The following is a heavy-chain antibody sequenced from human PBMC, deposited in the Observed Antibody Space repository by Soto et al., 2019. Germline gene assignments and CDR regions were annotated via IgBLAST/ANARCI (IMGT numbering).Heavy chain of an antibody. J-gene: IGHJ6*02. CDR2: IYHSGST. D-gene: IGHD6-13*01. Sequence: PSETLSLTCAVSGGSISSGGYSWSWIRQPPGKGLEGIGEIYHSGSTNYNPSLKSRVTISVDKSKNQFSLKLSSVTAADTAVYYCARSPYLAAAPDVWGQGTTVTVSS. CDR3: ARSPYLAAAPDV. CDR1: GGSISSGGYS. V-gene: IGHV4-30-2*01.